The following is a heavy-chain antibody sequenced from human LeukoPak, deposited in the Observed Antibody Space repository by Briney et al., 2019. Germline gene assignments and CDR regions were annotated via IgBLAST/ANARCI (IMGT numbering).Heavy chain of an antibody. CDR1: GYTFTGYY. Sequence: ASVKVSCKASGYTFTGYYMHWVRQAPGQGLEWMGWINPNSGGTNYAQKFQGRVTMTRDTSISTAYMELSRLRSDDTAVYYCARGSRTISSSCYYYYMDVWGKGTTVTVSS. D-gene: IGHD6-13*01. CDR3: ARGSRTISSSCYYYYMDV. J-gene: IGHJ6*03. CDR2: INPNSGGT. V-gene: IGHV1-2*02.